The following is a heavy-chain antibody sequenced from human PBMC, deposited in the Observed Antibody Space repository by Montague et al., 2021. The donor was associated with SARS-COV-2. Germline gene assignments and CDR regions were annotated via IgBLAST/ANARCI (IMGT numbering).Heavy chain of an antibody. CDR2: IYYSGST. CDR1: GDSISRYY. CDR3: ARHTSATHSFFDS. D-gene: IGHD1-26*01. J-gene: IGHJ4*02. Sequence: SETLSLTCTVSGDSISRYYWTWIRQPPGKGLEWIGYIYYSGSTNYNPSLKSRVTISVDTSKNQFSLKLSSVTAADTAVYYCARHTSATHSFFDSGGQGTLATVS. V-gene: IGHV4-59*08.